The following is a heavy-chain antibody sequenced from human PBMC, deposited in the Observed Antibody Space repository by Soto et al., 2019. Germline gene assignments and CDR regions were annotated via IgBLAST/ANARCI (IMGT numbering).Heavy chain of an antibody. D-gene: IGHD6-13*01. CDR2: ISAYNGNT. V-gene: IGHV1-18*04. J-gene: IGHJ4*02. CDR3: ARDLSSSWLGYSY. Sequence: QVQLVQSGAEVKKPGASVKVSCKASGYTFTRYGISWVRQAPGQGLEWLGWISAYNGNTNYAQKLQGRVTMTTDTSTSTAYIELRSLRSDDTAVYYCARDLSSSWLGYSYGGQGTLVTVSS. CDR1: GYTFTRYG.